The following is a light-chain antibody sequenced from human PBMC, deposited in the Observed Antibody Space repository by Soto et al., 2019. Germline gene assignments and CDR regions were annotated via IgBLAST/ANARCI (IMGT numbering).Light chain of an antibody. CDR2: GAS. Sequence: IVLTQSPGTLSLSPGERATLSCRASQSVRSSYLAWYQQRPGQAPRLLIYGASSRATGIPDRFSGSGSGTDFTLTISRLEPEDFAVYYCQQYGNSPQTFGQGTKVDIK. CDR1: QSVRSSY. V-gene: IGKV3-20*01. CDR3: QQYGNSPQT. J-gene: IGKJ1*01.